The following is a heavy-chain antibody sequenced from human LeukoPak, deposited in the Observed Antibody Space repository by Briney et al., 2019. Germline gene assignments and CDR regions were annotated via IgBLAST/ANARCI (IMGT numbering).Heavy chain of an antibody. Sequence: GASVKASCKASGYTFPSYYIHWVRQAPGQGLEWMGIINPSGGSTSYAQRFQGRVTMTRDTSTSAVYMELSSLRSEDTAVYYCARDRASYYYDTTVYYWEGSFDYWGQGTLVTVSS. D-gene: IGHD3-22*01. CDR1: GYTFPSYY. CDR2: INPSGGST. V-gene: IGHV1-46*01. CDR3: ARDRASYYYDTTVYYWEGSFDY. J-gene: IGHJ4*02.